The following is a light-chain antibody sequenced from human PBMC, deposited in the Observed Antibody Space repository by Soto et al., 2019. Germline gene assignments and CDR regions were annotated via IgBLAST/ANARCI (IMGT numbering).Light chain of an antibody. CDR1: SSDVGGYDY. CDR3: SSYTGSSTYV. V-gene: IGLV2-14*01. Sequence: QSALTQPASMSGSPGQSITISCTGTSSDVGGYDYVSWYQQHPGKAPKLMIYEVSYRPSGVSNRFSGSRSGNTASLTISGLQAEDEADYYCSSYTGSSTYVFGTGTKVTVL. J-gene: IGLJ1*01. CDR2: EVS.